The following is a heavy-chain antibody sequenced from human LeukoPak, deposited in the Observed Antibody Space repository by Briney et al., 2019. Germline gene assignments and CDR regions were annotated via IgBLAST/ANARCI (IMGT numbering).Heavy chain of an antibody. V-gene: IGHV4-4*07. CDR2: VSQWNT. CDR3: ARQGSDNFFDS. J-gene: IGHJ4*02. D-gene: IGHD2-21*01. CDR1: NDYIKDYY. Sequence: SETLSLTCTLSNDYIKDYYWSWIRQPAGKGLEWIGRVSQWNTNYNPSLMSRVTMSEQAPKNQFSLNLNSSTATSTAVYYCARQGSDNFFDSWGLGILVTVSS.